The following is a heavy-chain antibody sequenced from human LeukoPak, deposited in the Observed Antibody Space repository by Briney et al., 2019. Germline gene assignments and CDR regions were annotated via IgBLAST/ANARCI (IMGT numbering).Heavy chain of an antibody. J-gene: IGHJ4*02. CDR1: GFTFSSYA. CDR2: ISGSGGST. D-gene: IGHD3-10*01. CDR3: AKGSGSYYIPSFDY. Sequence: PGGSLRLSCAASGFTFSSYAMSWVRQAPGKGLEWVSAISGSGGSTYYADSVKGRFTISRDNSKDTLYLQMNSLRAEDTAVYYCAKGSGSYYIPSFDYWGQGTLVTVSS. V-gene: IGHV3-23*01.